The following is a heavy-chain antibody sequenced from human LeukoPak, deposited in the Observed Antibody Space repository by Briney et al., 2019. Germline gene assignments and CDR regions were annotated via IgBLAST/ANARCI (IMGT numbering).Heavy chain of an antibody. CDR1: GGSFSSYV. CDR3: ARNMALDY. V-gene: IGHV1-8*01. D-gene: IGHD5-24*01. J-gene: IGHJ4*02. CDR2: INPGSDNT. Sequence: ASVKVSCKASGGSFSSYVITWVRQATGQGLEWMGRINPGSDNTDYAQKFQGRVTMTRDSSISTVYMELSSLRSEDTAVYYCARNMALDYWGQGSRVTVSS.